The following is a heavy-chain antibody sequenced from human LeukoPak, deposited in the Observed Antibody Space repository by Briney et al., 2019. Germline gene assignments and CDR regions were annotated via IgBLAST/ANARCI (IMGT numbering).Heavy chain of an antibody. Sequence: ASVKVSCKASGYTFTGYYMHWVRQAPGQGLEWMGWINPNSGGTNYAQKFQGWVTMTRDTSISTAYMELSRLRSDDTAVYYCARHPGKPIDAFDIWGQGTMVTVSP. CDR2: INPNSGGT. J-gene: IGHJ3*02. V-gene: IGHV1-2*04. CDR1: GYTFTGYY. CDR3: ARHPGKPIDAFDI. D-gene: IGHD1-14*01.